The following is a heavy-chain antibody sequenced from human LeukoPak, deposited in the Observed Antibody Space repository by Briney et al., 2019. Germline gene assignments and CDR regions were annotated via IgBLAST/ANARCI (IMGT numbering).Heavy chain of an antibody. CDR3: AREAGIDPSSNTYYYGMDV. D-gene: IGHD3-10*01. J-gene: IGHJ6*02. V-gene: IGHV1-69*13. CDR1: GYTFTSYG. CDR2: IIPIFGTA. Sequence: GASVKVSCKASGYTFTSYGISWVRQAPGQGLEWMGGIIPIFGTANYAQKFQGRVTITADESTSTAYMELSSLRSEDTAVYYCAREAGIDPSSNTYYYGMDVWGQGTTVTVSS.